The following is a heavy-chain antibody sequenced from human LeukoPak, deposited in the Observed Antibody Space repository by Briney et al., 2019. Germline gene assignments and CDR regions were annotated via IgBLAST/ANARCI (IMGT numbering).Heavy chain of an antibody. J-gene: IGHJ6*02. CDR3: ATTITMVRGVRPYYYYGMDV. CDR1: GFTFSSYW. Sequence: RSGESLRLSCVASGFTFSSYWMSWVRQAPGKGLEWVANIKQDGSEKYYVDSVKGRFTISRDNAKNSLYLQMNSLRAEDTAVYYCATTITMVRGVRPYYYYGMDVWGQGTTVTVSS. CDR2: IKQDGSEK. V-gene: IGHV3-7*01. D-gene: IGHD3-10*01.